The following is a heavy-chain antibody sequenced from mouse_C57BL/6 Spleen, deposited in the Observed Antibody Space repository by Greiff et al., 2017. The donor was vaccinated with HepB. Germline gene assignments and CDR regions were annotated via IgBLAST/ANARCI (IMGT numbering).Heavy chain of an antibody. D-gene: IGHD1-1*01. CDR1: GYTFTDYY. CDR3: AREGGTTVVFDY. V-gene: IGHV1-26*01. CDR2: INPNNGGT. J-gene: IGHJ2*01. Sequence: EVQLQQSGPELVKPGASVKISCKASGYTFTDYYMNWVKQSHGKSLEWIGDINPNNGGTSYNQKFKGKATLTVDKSSSTAYMELRSLTSEDSAVYYCAREGGTTVVFDYWGQGTTLTVSS.